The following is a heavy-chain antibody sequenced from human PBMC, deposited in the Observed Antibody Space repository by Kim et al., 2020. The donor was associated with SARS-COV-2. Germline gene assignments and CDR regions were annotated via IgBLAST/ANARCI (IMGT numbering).Heavy chain of an antibody. V-gene: IGHV4-59*13. Sequence: SETLSLTCTVSGGPISSYYWSWIRQPPGKGLEWIGYIYYSGSTNYNPSLKSRVTISVDTSKNQFSLKLSSVTAADTAVYYCASGYYDILTGYYMNYWGQG. CDR3: ASGYYDILTGYYMNY. D-gene: IGHD3-9*01. J-gene: IGHJ4*02. CDR2: IYYSGST. CDR1: GGPISSYY.